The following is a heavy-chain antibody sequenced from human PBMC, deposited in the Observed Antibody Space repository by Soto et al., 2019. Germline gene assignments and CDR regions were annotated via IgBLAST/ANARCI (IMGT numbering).Heavy chain of an antibody. V-gene: IGHV4-59*08. CDR1: GGSISGYY. D-gene: IGHD2-15*01. Sequence: PSETLSLTCTVSGGSISGYYWSWMQLPPKKGLEWLGNIHYGGNTNYNPSLESRVTISVDTSKNQFSLKVNSVTAADTAVYYCARHYCSGGNCYYFDYWGQG. CDR3: ARHYCSGGNCYYFDY. J-gene: IGHJ4*02. CDR2: IHYGGNT.